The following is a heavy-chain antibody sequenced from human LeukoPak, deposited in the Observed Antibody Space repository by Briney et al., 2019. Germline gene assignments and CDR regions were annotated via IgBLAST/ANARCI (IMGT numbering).Heavy chain of an antibody. CDR3: ARDIRNEGAFDI. D-gene: IGHD3-3*02. V-gene: IGHV3-74*01. J-gene: IGHJ3*02. CDR1: GFTFNNYG. CDR2: VNSDGRST. Sequence: GGSLRLSCAASGFTFNNYGMHWVRQAPGKGLVWVSRVNSDGRSTSYADSVKGRFTIFRDNAKNTLYVQMNSLRAEDTAVYYCARDIRNEGAFDIWGQGTMVTVSS.